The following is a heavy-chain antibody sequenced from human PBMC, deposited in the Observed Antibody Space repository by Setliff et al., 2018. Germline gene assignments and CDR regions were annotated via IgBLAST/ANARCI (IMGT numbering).Heavy chain of an antibody. CDR3: ATNVLVAGSSLDS. Sequence: AGGSLSLSCAASGFAFVGVEIHWVRQASGKGLEWVGRIRNKFNSLATQYGESFKGRFTISRDDSKNTAYLQMRSLKGEDTALYYCATNVLVAGSSLDSWGQGSLVTVSS. J-gene: IGHJ4*02. CDR1: GFAFVGVE. V-gene: IGHV3-73*01. D-gene: IGHD2-8*02. CDR2: IRNKFNSLAT.